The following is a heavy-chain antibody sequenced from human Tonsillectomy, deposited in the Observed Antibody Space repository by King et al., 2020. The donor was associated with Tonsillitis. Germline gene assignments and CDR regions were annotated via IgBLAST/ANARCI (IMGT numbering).Heavy chain of an antibody. D-gene: IGHD2-15*01. CDR1: GDSISSDNYY. CDR2: ILSSGGN. V-gene: IGHV4-31*03. Sequence: QLQESGPGLVKPSQTLSPTCTVSGDSISSDNYYWSWIRQYPGKGLEWIGYILSSGGNYYNPSLKSRVTMSVDTPKNQFSLKLTSVPAAETAVYYCAREVVVWSQGTLITVSS. CDR3: AREVVV. J-gene: IGHJ4*02.